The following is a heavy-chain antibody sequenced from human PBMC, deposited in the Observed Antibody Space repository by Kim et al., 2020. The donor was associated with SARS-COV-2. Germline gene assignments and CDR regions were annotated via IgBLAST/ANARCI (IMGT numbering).Heavy chain of an antibody. CDR3: VREPAS. Sequence: TNGRSTANADTVNGRFPISRDNAKKALSLQMNRLTPEDTAVYYCVREPASWGQGTLVTVSS. V-gene: IGHV3-11*01. CDR2: TNGRST. J-gene: IGHJ5*02.